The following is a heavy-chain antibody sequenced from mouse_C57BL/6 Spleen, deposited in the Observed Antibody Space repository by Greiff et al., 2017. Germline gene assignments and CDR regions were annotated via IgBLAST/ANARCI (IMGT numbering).Heavy chain of an antibody. CDR1: GYTFTDYY. V-gene: IGHV1-26*01. CDR2: INPNNGGT. Sequence: EVQLQQSGPELVKPGASVKISCKASGYTFTDYYMNWVKQSHGKSLEWIGDINPNNGGTSYNQKFKGKATLTVDKSSSTAYMELRSLTSEDSAVYYCARRPLGYFDVWGTGTTGTVSS. CDR3: ARRPLGYFDV. J-gene: IGHJ1*03.